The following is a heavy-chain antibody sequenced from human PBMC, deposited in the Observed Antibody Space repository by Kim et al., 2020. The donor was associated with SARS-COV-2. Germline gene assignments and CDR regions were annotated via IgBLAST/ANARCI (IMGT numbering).Heavy chain of an antibody. CDR2: INTSEHN. CDR3: ARGSQTGARDY. CDR1: GGSVRGYH. D-gene: IGHD3-10*01. V-gene: IGHV4-34*01. J-gene: IGHJ4*02. Sequence: SETLYLTCAVYGGSVRGYHWHWIRQPIGKGLTGLVEINTSEHNKYTPTLNRRGTITVDTPKNQFSLTLSSVTAADTAVYYCARGSQTGARDYWGQGTLVT.